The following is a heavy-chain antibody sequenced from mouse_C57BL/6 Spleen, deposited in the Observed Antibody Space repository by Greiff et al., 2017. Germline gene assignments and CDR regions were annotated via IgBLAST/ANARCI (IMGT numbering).Heavy chain of an antibody. CDR3: ARSDGNYLRGWYFDV. D-gene: IGHD2-1*01. V-gene: IGHV1-53*01. Sequence: QVQLQQPGTELVKPGASVKLSCKASGYTFTSYWMHWVKQRPEQGLEWIGNINPSYGGTNYNEKFKSKATLTVDKSSSTAYMQLSSLTSEDSAVYYCARSDGNYLRGWYFDVWGTGTTVTVSS. CDR1: GYTFTSYW. J-gene: IGHJ1*03. CDR2: INPSYGGT.